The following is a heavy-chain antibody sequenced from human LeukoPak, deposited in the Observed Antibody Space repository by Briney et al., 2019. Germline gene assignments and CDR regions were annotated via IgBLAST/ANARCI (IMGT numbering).Heavy chain of an antibody. CDR1: GFTFSSYW. CDR3: ARAYYYDSSVSCADY. V-gene: IGHV3-74*01. J-gene: IGHJ4*02. Sequence: GGSLRLSCAVSGFTFSSYWMHWVRQAPGKGLVWVSRINSDGSSASYADSVKGRFTISRDNAKNTLYLQMNSLRAEDTAVYHCARAYYYDSSVSCADYWGQGTLVSVSS. D-gene: IGHD3-22*01. CDR2: INSDGSSA.